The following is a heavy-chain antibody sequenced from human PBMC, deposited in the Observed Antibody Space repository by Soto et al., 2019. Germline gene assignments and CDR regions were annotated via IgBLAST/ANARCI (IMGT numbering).Heavy chain of an antibody. V-gene: IGHV1-69*01. CDR3: AKVRYRSQMGYYYGMDV. CDR2: IIPIFGTA. D-gene: IGHD2-15*01. J-gene: IGHJ6*02. Sequence: SVKVSCNASRVAFIKFILAWVRQSPGLGLEWVGGIIPIFGTANYAQKFQGRVTITADESTSTSYMEVNNLRSEDTAVYYCAKVRYRSQMGYYYGMDVWGQGTTVTVSS. CDR1: RVAFIKFI.